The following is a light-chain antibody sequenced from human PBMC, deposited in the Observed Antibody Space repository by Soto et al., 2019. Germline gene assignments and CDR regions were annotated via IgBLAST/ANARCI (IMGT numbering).Light chain of an antibody. CDR2: GAS. CDR1: RDISRY. CDR3: QQSYSTSWT. V-gene: IGKV1-39*01. Sequence: DIQMTQSPSSLSASIGDRVTLTCRASRDISRYLSWYQQKPGKAPRLLIYGASNLQSGVPSRFSGSGSGTEFTLTISSLQPEDFATYHCQQSYSTSWTFGQGTKVEIK. J-gene: IGKJ1*01.